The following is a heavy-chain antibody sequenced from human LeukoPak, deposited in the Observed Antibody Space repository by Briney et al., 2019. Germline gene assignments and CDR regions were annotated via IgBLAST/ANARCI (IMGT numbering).Heavy chain of an antibody. CDR1: GGSISSSSYY. Sequence: SETLSHTCTVSGGSISSSSYYWGWIRQPPGKGLEWIGSIYYSGSIYYNPSLKSRVTISVDTSKNQFSLKLSSVTAADTAVYYCARCMVRGNFYYMDVWGKGTTVTVSS. J-gene: IGHJ6*03. D-gene: IGHD3-10*01. CDR3: ARCMVRGNFYYMDV. V-gene: IGHV4-39*01. CDR2: IYYSGSI.